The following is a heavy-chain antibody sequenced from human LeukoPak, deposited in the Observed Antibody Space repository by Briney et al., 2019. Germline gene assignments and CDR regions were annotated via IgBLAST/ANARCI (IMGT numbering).Heavy chain of an antibody. CDR2: ISGSAGST. J-gene: IGHJ3*02. CDR1: GFTFSSYD. V-gene: IGHV3-23*01. D-gene: IGHD3-10*01. Sequence: GGSLRLSCAASGFTFSSYDMSWVRQAPGKGLEWVSGISGSAGSTYYADSVKGRFSISRDNSKNTLNLQMNSLRAEDTAVYYCAKSYYYGSGRYYLSVFDIWSQGTMVIVSS. CDR3: AKSYYYGSGRYYLSVFDI.